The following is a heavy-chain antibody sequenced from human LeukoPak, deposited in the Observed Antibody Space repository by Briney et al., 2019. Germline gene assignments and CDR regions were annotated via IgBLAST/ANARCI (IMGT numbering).Heavy chain of an antibody. CDR1: GFTFNDYY. V-gene: IGHV3-11*01. CDR2: ISSSGSTI. Sequence: GGSLRLSCAASGFTFNDYYMSWIRQAPGKGLEWVSYISSSGSTIYYADSVKGRFTISRDNAKNSLYLQMNSLRAEDTAVYYCASFPITGTTDYWGQGTLVTVSS. J-gene: IGHJ4*02. CDR3: ASFPITGTTDY. D-gene: IGHD1-7*01.